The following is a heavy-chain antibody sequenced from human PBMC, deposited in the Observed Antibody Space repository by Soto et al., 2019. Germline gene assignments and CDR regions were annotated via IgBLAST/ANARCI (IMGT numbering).Heavy chain of an antibody. Sequence: QVQLVESGGGVVQPGRSLRLSWAASGFTFSSYGMHWVRQAPGKGLEWVAVIWYDGSNKYYADSVKGRFTISRDNSKNTLYLQMNSLRAEDTAVSYCAREGDVEMAYTGWGQGTLVTVSS. V-gene: IGHV3-33*01. J-gene: IGHJ4*02. CDR3: AREGDVEMAYTG. CDR1: GFTFSSYG. D-gene: IGHD3-16*01. CDR2: IWYDGSNK.